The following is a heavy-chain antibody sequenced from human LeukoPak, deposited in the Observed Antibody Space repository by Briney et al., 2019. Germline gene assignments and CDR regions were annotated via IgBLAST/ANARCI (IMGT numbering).Heavy chain of an antibody. CDR1: GFTFSSYA. CDR3: AKEGSFDWLPTPLRY. V-gene: IGHV3-23*01. J-gene: IGHJ4*02. Sequence: GGSLRLSCAASGFTFSSYAMSWVRQAPGKGLEWVSAISGSGGSTYYADSLKGRFTISRDNSKNTLYLQMNSLRDEDTAVYYCAKEGSFDWLPTPLRYWGQGTLVTVSS. CDR2: ISGSGGST. D-gene: IGHD3-9*01.